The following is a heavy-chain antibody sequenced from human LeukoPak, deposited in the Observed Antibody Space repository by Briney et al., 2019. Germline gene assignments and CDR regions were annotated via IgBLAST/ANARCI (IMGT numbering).Heavy chain of an antibody. CDR3: AIVVPVTLLSDGMDV. Sequence: GGSLRLSCAASGLTFSNYAMTWVRQAPGKGLECVSAIRGSGGHTYYAEHAKGRSTISRDNRKNTLHLQMNSLSAEDTAVYSCAIVVPVTLLSDGMDVWGQGTTVSVSS. D-gene: IGHD3-16*01. CDR1: GLTFSNYA. V-gene: IGHV3-23*01. CDR2: IRGSGGHT. J-gene: IGHJ6*02.